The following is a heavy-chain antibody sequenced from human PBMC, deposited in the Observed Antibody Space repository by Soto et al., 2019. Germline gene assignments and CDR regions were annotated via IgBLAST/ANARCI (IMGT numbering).Heavy chain of an antibody. CDR2: INPNSGGT. J-gene: IGHJ4*02. Sequence: ASVKVSCKASGYTFTGYYMHWVRQAPGQGPEWMGWINPNSGGTNYAQKFQGWVTMTRDTSISTAYMELSRLRSDDTAVYYCARAIFGVVTWNYFDYWGQGTLVTVSS. D-gene: IGHD3-3*02. CDR1: GYTFTGYY. CDR3: ARAIFGVVTWNYFDY. V-gene: IGHV1-2*04.